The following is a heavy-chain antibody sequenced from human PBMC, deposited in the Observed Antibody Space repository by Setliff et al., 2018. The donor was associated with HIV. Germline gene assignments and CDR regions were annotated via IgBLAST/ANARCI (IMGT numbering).Heavy chain of an antibody. V-gene: IGHV5-51*01. CDR1: GYIFTNYW. CDR2: IYPGDSAI. J-gene: IGHJ4*02. Sequence: GESLKISCKASGYIFTNYWIGWVRQMPGKGLEWIGVIYPGDSAIRYSPSFQGQVSISADTSITTAYLQWSSLKASDTAMYYCARESELRRIDSWGQGTLVTVSS. D-gene: IGHD1-1*01. CDR3: ARESELRRIDS.